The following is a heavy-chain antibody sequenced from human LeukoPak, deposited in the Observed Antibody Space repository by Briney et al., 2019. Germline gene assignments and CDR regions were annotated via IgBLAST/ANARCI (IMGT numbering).Heavy chain of an antibody. CDR2: INQDGSER. D-gene: IGHD1-26*01. CDR3: ARDKVVGATRFDP. V-gene: IGHV3-7*03. Sequence: GGSLRLSCAASGFTFSTYWMSWVRQAPGKGLGWVANINQDGSERYYVDSVKGRFTISRDNAKNSLYLQMNSLRADDTAVYYCARDKVVGATRFDPWGRGTLVTVSS. CDR1: GFTFSTYW. J-gene: IGHJ5*02.